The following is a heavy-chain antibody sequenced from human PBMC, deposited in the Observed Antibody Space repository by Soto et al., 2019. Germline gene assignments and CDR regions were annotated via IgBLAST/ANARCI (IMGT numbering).Heavy chain of an antibody. Sequence: EVQLLESGGGLVQPGGSLRLSCAASGFTFSSYAMSWVRQAPGKGLEWGSAISGSGGSTYYADSVKGRFTISRDNSKKTLYLQMNSLRAEDTAVYYCAKEINYDFWSGSFLYWGQGTLVTVSS. J-gene: IGHJ4*02. CDR3: AKEINYDFWSGSFLY. V-gene: IGHV3-23*01. CDR2: ISGSGGST. CDR1: GFTFSSYA. D-gene: IGHD3-3*01.